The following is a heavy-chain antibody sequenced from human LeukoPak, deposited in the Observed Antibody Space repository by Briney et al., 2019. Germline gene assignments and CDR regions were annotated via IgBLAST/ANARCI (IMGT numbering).Heavy chain of an antibody. CDR3: AKDFRTRYCSSTSCDGP. CDR1: GFTFSSYG. D-gene: IGHD2-2*01. Sequence: GGSLRLSCAASGFTFSSYGIHWVRQAPGKGLEWVAFIRYDGSNKYYADSVKGRFTISRDNSKNALYLQMNSLRAEDTAVYYCAKDFRTRYCSSTSCDGPWGQGTLVTVSS. CDR2: IRYDGSNK. J-gene: IGHJ5*02. V-gene: IGHV3-30*02.